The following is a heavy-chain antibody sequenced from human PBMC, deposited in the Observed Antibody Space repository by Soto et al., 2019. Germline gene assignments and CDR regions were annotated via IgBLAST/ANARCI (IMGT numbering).Heavy chain of an antibody. J-gene: IGHJ6*03. V-gene: IGHV3-9*01. Sequence: DVQLVESGGGLVQPGRSLRLSCAASGFTFDDYAMHWVRQAPGKGLEWVSGISWNSGSIGYADSVKGRFTISRDNAKNSLYLQMNSLRAEDTALYYCAKGGYYYYMDVWGKGTTVTVSS. CDR1: GFTFDDYA. D-gene: IGHD3-16*01. CDR3: AKGGYYYYMDV. CDR2: ISWNSGSI.